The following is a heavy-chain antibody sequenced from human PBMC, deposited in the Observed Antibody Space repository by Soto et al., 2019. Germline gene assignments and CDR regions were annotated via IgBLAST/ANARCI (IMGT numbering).Heavy chain of an antibody. Sequence: ASVKVSCKASGYTFTGYYMHWVRQAPGQGLEWMGWINPNSGGTNYAQKFQGWVTMTRDTSISTAYMELSRLRSDDTAVYYCARAKPRIVVVVAATPLGSGAAYGLDVWGQGSTVTVSS. J-gene: IGHJ6*02. CDR3: ARAKPRIVVVVAATPLGSGAAYGLDV. CDR2: INPNSGGT. V-gene: IGHV1-2*04. CDR1: GYTFTGYY. D-gene: IGHD2-15*01.